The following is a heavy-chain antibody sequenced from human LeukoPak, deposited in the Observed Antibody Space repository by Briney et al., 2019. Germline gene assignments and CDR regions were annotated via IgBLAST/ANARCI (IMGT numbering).Heavy chain of an antibody. Sequence: SETLSLTCAVSGGSFTSNYWTWVRQPPGKGLEWIGEINHSGATNYDPSLKSRVTGFVDTSKNQVSLRLSSVTAADTAVYYCARHGTISSESYFDYWGQGALVTVSP. CDR2: INHSGAT. V-gene: IGHV4-34*01. CDR3: ARHGTISSESYFDY. J-gene: IGHJ4*02. CDR1: GGSFTSNY. D-gene: IGHD1-14*01.